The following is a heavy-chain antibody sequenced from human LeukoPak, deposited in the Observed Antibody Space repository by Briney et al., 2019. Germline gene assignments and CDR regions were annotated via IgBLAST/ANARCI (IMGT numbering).Heavy chain of an antibody. CDR3: ARASNRNSINFDY. CDR2: INGDGSTS. J-gene: IGHJ4*02. V-gene: IGHV3-74*01. CDR1: GFTFSSYW. Sequence: GGSLRLSCAASGFTFSSYWMHWVRQAPGKGLVWVSRINGDGSTSNYADSVKGRFTISRDNAKNTLYLQMNSLRAEGTAVYYCARASNRNSINFDYWGQGTLVTVSS. D-gene: IGHD1-1*01.